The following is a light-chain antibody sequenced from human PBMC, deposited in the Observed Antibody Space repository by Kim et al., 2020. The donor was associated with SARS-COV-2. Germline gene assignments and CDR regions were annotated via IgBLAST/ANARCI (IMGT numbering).Light chain of an antibody. CDR1: SSDVGIYNL. CDR3: CSDAGSNTWV. J-gene: IGLJ3*02. V-gene: IGLV2-23*02. Sequence: QSALAQPAFVSGSPGQSITISCTGTSSDVGIYNLVSWYQQYPGKVPRLMINEVSKRPSGVSNRFSASKSGNTASLTIAGLQAEDEADYYCCSDAGSNTWVFGGGTKVTVL. CDR2: EVS.